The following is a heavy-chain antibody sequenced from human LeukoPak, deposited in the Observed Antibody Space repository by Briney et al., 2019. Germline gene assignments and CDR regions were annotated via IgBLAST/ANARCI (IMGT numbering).Heavy chain of an antibody. J-gene: IGHJ3*02. Sequence: GESLKISCKGSGYSFTSYWIGWVRQMPGKGLEWMGIIYPGDSDTRYSPSFQGQVTISADKSISTAYLQWSSLKASDTAMYYCARQRYELLVVPAAPDAFDIWGRGTMVTVSS. CDR1: GYSFTSYW. D-gene: IGHD2-2*01. V-gene: IGHV5-51*01. CDR2: IYPGDSDT. CDR3: ARQRYELLVVPAAPDAFDI.